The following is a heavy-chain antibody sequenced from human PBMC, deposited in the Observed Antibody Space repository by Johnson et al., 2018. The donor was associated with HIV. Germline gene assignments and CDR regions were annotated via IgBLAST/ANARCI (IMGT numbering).Heavy chain of an antibody. V-gene: IGHV3-23*04. CDR3: FPLGDPLDV. J-gene: IGHJ3*01. D-gene: IGHD6-6*01. Sequence: VQLVESGGGLVQPGRSLRLSCAASGFTFDDYAMHWVRQAPGKGLEWVSAICASGGRTFYADSVKGRFTISRDDSNNTLYLQMNSLKTEDTAVYYCFPLGDPLDVWGQGTTVTVSS. CDR1: GFTFDDYA. CDR2: ICASGGRT.